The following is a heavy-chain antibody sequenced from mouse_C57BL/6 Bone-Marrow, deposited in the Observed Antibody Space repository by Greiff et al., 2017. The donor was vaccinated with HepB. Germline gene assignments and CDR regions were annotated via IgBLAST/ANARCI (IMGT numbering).Heavy chain of an antibody. CDR1: GIDFSRYW. CDR3: ARPGDYYGSSDWYFDV. D-gene: IGHD1-1*01. Sequence: EVKLVESGGGLVQPGGSLKLSCAASGIDFSRYWMSWVRRAPGKGLEWIGEINPDSSTINYAPSLQDKFIISSDNAKNTLYLQMSKVRSEDTALYYCARPGDYYGSSDWYFDVWGTGTTVTVSS. V-gene: IGHV4-1*01. J-gene: IGHJ1*03. CDR2: INPDSSTI.